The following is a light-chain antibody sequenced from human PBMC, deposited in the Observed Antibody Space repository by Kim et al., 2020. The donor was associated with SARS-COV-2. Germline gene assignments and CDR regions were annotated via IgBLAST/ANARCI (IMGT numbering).Light chain of an antibody. CDR3: QQCYIVPPT. CDR2: DVS. CDR1: QDITGF. J-gene: IGKJ4*01. V-gene: IGKV1-33*01. Sequence: DVQMTQSPSSLSASVGDRVTITCQPSQDITGFLNWYQQKPGKAPQLLIYDVSNLQTGVPSRFSGSKSGTHFTFTINSLQSEDVATYYCQQCYIVPPTFGEGTKVDIK.